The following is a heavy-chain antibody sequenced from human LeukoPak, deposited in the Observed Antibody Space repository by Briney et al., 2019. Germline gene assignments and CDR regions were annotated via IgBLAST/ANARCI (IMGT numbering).Heavy chain of an antibody. Sequence: ASVKVSCKASGYTFTSYGISWVRQAPGQGREWMGRIIPILGIANYAQKFQGRVTITADKSTSTAYMELSSLRSEDTAVYYCASLGSSRDYWGQGTLVTVSS. V-gene: IGHV1-69*04. D-gene: IGHD6-13*01. CDR3: ASLGSSRDY. CDR1: GYTFTSYG. J-gene: IGHJ4*02. CDR2: IIPILGIA.